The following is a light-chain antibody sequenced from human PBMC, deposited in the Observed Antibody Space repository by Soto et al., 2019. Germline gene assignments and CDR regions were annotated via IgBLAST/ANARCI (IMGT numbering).Light chain of an antibody. CDR2: AAS. CDR3: QKYNSAPPWT. J-gene: IGKJ1*01. Sequence: IQMTQSPSSLSASVGDRVTIACRASQGISSYLAWYQQKPGKVPKLLIYAASTLQSGVPSRFSGSGSDTDFTLTISSLQPEDVATYYCQKYNSAPPWTFGQGTKVDIK. V-gene: IGKV1-27*01. CDR1: QGISSY.